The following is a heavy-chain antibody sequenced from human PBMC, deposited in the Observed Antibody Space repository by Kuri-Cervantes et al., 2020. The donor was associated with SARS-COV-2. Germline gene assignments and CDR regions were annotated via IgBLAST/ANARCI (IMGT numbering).Heavy chain of an antibody. CDR3: ARDQTRSGWTFLFDY. CDR1: GGTFSSYA. Sequence: SVKVSCKASGGTFSSYAISWVRQAPGQGLEWMGGIIPIFGTANYAQKFQGRVTITADESTSTAYMELSSLRSEDTAVYYCARDQTRSGWTFLFDYWGQGNLVNVSS. D-gene: IGHD6-19*01. J-gene: IGHJ4*02. CDR2: IIPIFGTA. V-gene: IGHV1-69*13.